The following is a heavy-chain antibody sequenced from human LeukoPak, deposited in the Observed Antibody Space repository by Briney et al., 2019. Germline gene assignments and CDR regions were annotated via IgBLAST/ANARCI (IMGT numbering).Heavy chain of an antibody. CDR3: AKALWFGELVAYFDY. Sequence: GGSLRLSCAASGFTFDDYAMHWVRQAPGKGLEWVSGISWNSGSIGYADSVKGRFTISRDNAKNSLYLQMNSLRAEDTALYYCAKALWFGELVAYFDYWGQGTLVTVSS. CDR2: ISWNSGSI. V-gene: IGHV3-9*01. J-gene: IGHJ4*02. D-gene: IGHD3-10*01. CDR1: GFTFDDYA.